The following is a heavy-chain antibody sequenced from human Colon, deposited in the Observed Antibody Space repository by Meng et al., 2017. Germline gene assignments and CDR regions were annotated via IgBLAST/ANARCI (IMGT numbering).Heavy chain of an antibody. CDR2: INHSGST. Sequence: QVQLQKWGAGLLKPSETLSLPCAVYGGSFSGYYWSWIRQPPGKGLEWIGEINHSGSTNYNPSLKSRVTISVDTSKNQFSLKLSSVTAADTAVYYCARGRYSGYLPWGQGTLVTVSS. D-gene: IGHD5-12*01. J-gene: IGHJ5*02. CDR1: GGSFSGYY. CDR3: ARGRYSGYLP. V-gene: IGHV4-34*01.